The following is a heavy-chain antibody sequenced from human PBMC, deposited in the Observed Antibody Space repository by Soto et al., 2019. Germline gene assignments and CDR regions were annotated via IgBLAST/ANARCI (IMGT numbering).Heavy chain of an antibody. CDR3: WRHDKTALPPLDS. Sequence: QVHLVQSGAEVKSPGAAVKVSCKASGAGDTFGNYGLNWMRQAPGQGLEWMGGTIPAFGTANYAKKSQGRVTIPAATSTTPAYMALSSLRSDDTAVYYCWRHDKTALPPLDSWGQGTLVSVSS. J-gene: IGHJ4*02. D-gene: IGHD1-1*01. V-gene: IGHV1-69*06. CDR1: GAGDTFGNYG. CDR2: TIPAFGTA.